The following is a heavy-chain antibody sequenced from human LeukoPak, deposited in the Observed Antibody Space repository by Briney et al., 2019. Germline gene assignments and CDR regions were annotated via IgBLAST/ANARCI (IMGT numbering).Heavy chain of an antibody. D-gene: IGHD5-18*01. Sequence: ASVKVSCKASGYTFTSYGISWVRQAPGQGLEWMGGISAYNGNTNYAQKLQGRVTMTTDTSTSTAYMELRSLRSDVTAVYYCARDPRALYSYGTNWFDPWGQGTLVTVSS. CDR2: ISAYNGNT. CDR3: ARDPRALYSYGTNWFDP. J-gene: IGHJ5*02. V-gene: IGHV1-18*01. CDR1: GYTFTSYG.